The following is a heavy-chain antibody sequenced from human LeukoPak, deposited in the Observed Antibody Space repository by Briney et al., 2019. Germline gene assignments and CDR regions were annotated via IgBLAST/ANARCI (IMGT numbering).Heavy chain of an antibody. J-gene: IGHJ4*02. V-gene: IGHV1-69*04. Sequence: SVKVSCKASGGTFSSYAISWVRQAPGQGLEWMGRIIPILGIANYAQKSQGRVTITADKSTSTAYMELSSLRSEDTAVYYCARSVPAAPFDYWGQGTLVTVSS. CDR2: IIPILGIA. CDR1: GGTFSSYA. CDR3: ARSVPAAPFDY. D-gene: IGHD2-2*01.